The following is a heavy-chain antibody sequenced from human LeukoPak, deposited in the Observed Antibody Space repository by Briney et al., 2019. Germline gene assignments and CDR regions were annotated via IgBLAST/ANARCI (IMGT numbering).Heavy chain of an antibody. V-gene: IGHV4-59*02. J-gene: IGHJ6*03. Sequence: PGGSLRLSCAASGFTVSDYYMNWIRQAPGKGLEWIGSIYYSGSTYYNPSLKSRVTISVDTSRNQFSLEVSSVTAADTAVYYCARASAVVAASFSGYYYYMDVWGKGTTVTVSS. D-gene: IGHD2-15*01. CDR3: ARASAVVAASFSGYYYYMDV. CDR2: IYYSGST. CDR1: GFTVSDYY.